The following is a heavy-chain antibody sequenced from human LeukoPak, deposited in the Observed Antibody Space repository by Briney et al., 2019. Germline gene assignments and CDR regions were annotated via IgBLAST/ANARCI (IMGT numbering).Heavy chain of an antibody. D-gene: IGHD3-3*01. V-gene: IGHV3-23*01. CDR3: AKTTSQYDFWSGYYPLPDY. CDR1: GFTFSSYA. Sequence: PGGSLRLSCAASGFTFSSYAMSWVRQAPGKGLEWVSAISGSGGSTYYAGSVKGRFTISRDNSKNTLYLQMNSLRAEDTAVYYCAKTTSQYDFWSGYYPLPDYWGQGTLVTVSS. J-gene: IGHJ4*02. CDR2: ISGSGGST.